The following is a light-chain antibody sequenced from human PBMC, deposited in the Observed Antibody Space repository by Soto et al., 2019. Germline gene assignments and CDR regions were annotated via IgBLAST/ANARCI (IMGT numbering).Light chain of an antibody. J-gene: IGLJ3*02. Sequence: QSVLTQPPSVSGASGQRVTISCTGSSSNIGAGYDVQWYQQLPGTAPKLLIYGNNNRPSGVPDRFSGSKSGTSASLAITGLQAEDEADYYCQSYDSSLTWVFGGGTKLTVL. CDR1: SSNIGAGYD. CDR2: GNN. CDR3: QSYDSSLTWV. V-gene: IGLV1-40*01.